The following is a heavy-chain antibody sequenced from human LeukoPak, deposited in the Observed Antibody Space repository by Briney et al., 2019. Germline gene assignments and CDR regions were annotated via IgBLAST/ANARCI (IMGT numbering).Heavy chain of an antibody. V-gene: IGHV3-33*01. CDR1: GFTFSSYG. CDR3: ARDRARRHIVATIYYYYYYGMDV. CDR2: IWYDGSNK. J-gene: IGHJ6*02. D-gene: IGHD5-12*01. Sequence: GSLRLSCAASGFTFSSYGMHWVRQAPGKGLEWVAVIWYDGSNKYYADSVKGRFTISRDNSKNTLYLQMNSLRAEDTAVYYCARDRARRHIVATIYYYYYYGMDVWGQGTTVTVSS.